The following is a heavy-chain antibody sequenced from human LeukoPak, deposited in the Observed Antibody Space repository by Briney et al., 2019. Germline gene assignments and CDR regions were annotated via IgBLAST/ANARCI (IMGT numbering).Heavy chain of an antibody. Sequence: SEALSLTCTVSGGSISSYYWSWIRQPPGKGLEWIGYIYYSGSTNYNPSLKSRVTISVDTSKNQFSLKLSSVTAADTAVYYCASEGERGPFDYWGQGTLVTVSS. J-gene: IGHJ4*02. CDR1: GGSISSYY. CDR2: IYYSGST. V-gene: IGHV4-59*01. D-gene: IGHD1-1*01. CDR3: ASEGERGPFDY.